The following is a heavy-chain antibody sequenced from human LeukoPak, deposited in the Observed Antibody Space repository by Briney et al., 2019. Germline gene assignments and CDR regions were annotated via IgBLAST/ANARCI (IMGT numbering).Heavy chain of an antibody. V-gene: IGHV3-53*01. Sequence: PGGSLRLSCAASGFTFSSNYISGVRQAPGKGLEWVSVIYSGGSTYYADSVKGRFTISSDNSKNTLYLQMNSLRAEDTAVYYCASLGDYYDSSGYFHWGQETLVTVSS. J-gene: IGHJ4*02. CDR1: GFTFSSNY. CDR3: ASLGDYYDSSGYFH. CDR2: IYSGGST. D-gene: IGHD3-22*01.